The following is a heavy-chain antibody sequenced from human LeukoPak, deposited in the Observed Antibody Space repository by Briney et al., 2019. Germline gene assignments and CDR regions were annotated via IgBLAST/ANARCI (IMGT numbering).Heavy chain of an antibody. V-gene: IGHV5-51*01. CDR3: ARQSRAAGIFHGMDV. J-gene: IGHJ6*02. Sequence: GESLKISCKGSGYSFTSYWIGWVRQMPGKGLEWMGIIYPGDSDTRYSPSFQGQVTISADKSISTAYLQWSSLKASDTAMYYCARQSRAAGIFHGMDVWGQGTTVTVSS. CDR2: IYPGDSDT. D-gene: IGHD6-13*01. CDR1: GYSFTSYW.